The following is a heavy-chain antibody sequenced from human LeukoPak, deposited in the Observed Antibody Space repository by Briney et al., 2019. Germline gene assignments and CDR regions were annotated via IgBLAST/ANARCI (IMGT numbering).Heavy chain of an antibody. V-gene: IGHV3-21*01. Sequence: GGSLRLSCAASRFTFSTYSMNWVRQAPGKGLEWVSSIGSGSTSIYYADSVKGRFTISRDNSKNTLYLQMNSLRAEDTAVYYCARRGNYGSGNYSTYYYYYYMDVWGKGTTVTVSS. D-gene: IGHD3-10*01. J-gene: IGHJ6*03. CDR2: IGSGSTSI. CDR3: ARRGNYGSGNYSTYYYYYYMDV. CDR1: RFTFSTYS.